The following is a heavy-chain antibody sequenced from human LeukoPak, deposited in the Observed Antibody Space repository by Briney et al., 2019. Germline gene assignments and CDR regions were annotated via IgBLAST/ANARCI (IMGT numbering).Heavy chain of an antibody. J-gene: IGHJ1*01. V-gene: IGHV4-39*01. D-gene: IGHD3-22*01. Sequence: PSETLSLTCSVSGDSVSRSDSYWDGIRQPPGKGLEWIGTIYHSGRTYYSPSLKSRVTRSVDRSNNPFSWNLRSVTAADTAVYYCARRRYYDGSGYLEWGQGTLLSVSS. CDR2: IYHSGRT. CDR3: ARRRYYDGSGYLE. CDR1: GDSVSRSDSY.